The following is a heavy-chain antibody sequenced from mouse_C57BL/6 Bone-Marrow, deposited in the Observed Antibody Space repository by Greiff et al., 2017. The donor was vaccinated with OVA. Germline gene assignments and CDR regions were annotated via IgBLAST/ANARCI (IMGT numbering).Heavy chain of an antibody. V-gene: IGHV1-47*01. CDR3: ARGYYGSSYVYYFDY. CDR2: FHPYNDDT. Sequence: VQGVESGAELVKPGASVKMSCKASGYTFTTYPIEWMKQNHGKSLEWIGNFHPYNDDTKYNEKFKGKATLTVEKSSSTVYLELSRLTSDDSAVYYCARGYYGSSYVYYFDYWGQGTTLTVSS. CDR1: GYTFTTYP. J-gene: IGHJ2*01. D-gene: IGHD1-1*01.